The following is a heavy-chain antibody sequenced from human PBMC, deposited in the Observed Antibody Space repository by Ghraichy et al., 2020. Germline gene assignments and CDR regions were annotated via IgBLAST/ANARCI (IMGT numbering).Heavy chain of an antibody. CDR2: ISYDGSEK. CDR3: AKEGGTYFDSYYYGLNV. J-gene: IGHJ6*02. V-gene: IGHV3-30*18. D-gene: IGHD1-26*01. CDR1: ELTFSTFG. Sequence: LSLTCAASELTFSTFGMHWVRQAPGKGLEWVAVISYDGSEKYYADSVKGRFAISRDNSKYTLYLQMNSLRAEDTAVYYCAKEGGTYFDSYYYGLNVWGQGTTVTVSS.